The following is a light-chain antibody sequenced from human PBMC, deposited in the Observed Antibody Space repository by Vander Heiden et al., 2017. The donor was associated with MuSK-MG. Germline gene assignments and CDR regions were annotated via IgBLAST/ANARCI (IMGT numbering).Light chain of an antibody. CDR3: HQRDSWPGT. V-gene: IGKV3-11*01. J-gene: IGKJ2*01. Sequence: EIVLTQSPATLSLSPGERATLSCRASQSVSSYLAWYQQKPGQAPRLLIYDASNRATDIPARFSGSGSGTDFTLTISSLEPEDFAVYYCHQRDSWPGTFGQGTKLEIK. CDR2: DAS. CDR1: QSVSSY.